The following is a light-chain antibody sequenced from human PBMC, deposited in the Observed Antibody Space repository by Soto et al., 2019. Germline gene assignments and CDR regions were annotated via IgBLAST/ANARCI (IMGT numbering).Light chain of an antibody. Sequence: EIVLTQSPGTLSLSPGERATLSCRASQSVSSSYLAWYQQKPGQAPRLLIYGGSSRATGIPDRFSGSASTKDFTLTISRLEPEDFAVYYCHQYGSSPTYTFGQGNKLEI. J-gene: IGKJ2*01. CDR3: HQYGSSPTYT. V-gene: IGKV3-20*01. CDR1: QSVSSSY. CDR2: GGS.